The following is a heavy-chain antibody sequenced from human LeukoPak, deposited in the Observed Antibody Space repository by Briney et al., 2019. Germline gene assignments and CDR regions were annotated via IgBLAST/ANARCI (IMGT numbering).Heavy chain of an antibody. V-gene: IGHV4-39*07. CDR2: IYYSGST. Sequence: SETLSLTCTVSGGSISSSSYYWGWIRQPPGKGLEWIGSIYYSGSTYYNPSLKSRVTISVDTSKNQFSLKLSSVTAADTAVYYCARQRGQAGDPVGYWGRGTLVVVSS. D-gene: IGHD2-21*02. J-gene: IGHJ4*02. CDR1: GGSISSSSYY. CDR3: ARQRGQAGDPVGY.